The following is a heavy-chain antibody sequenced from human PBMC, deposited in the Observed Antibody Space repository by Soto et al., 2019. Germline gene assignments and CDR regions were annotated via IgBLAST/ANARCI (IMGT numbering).Heavy chain of an antibody. Sequence: EVQLVESGGGLVKPGGSLRLSRAASGFTFSSYSMNWVRQAPGKGLEWVSSISSSSSYIYYADSVKGRFTISRDNAKNSLYLQMNSLRAEDTAVYYCARVRDYYYYMDVWGKGTTVTVSS. CDR1: GFTFSSYS. J-gene: IGHJ6*03. CDR2: ISSSSSYI. V-gene: IGHV3-21*01. CDR3: ARVRDYYYYMDV.